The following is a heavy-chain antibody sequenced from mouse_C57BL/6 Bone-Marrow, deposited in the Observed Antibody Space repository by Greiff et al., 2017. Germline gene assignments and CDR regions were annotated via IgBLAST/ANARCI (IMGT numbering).Heavy chain of an antibody. CDR3: ARRAYYSKGAWLAY. CDR2: IDPETGGT. J-gene: IGHJ3*01. V-gene: IGHV1-15*01. CDR1: GYTFTDYE. Sequence: QVQLQQSGAELVRPGASVTLSCKASGYTFTDYEMHWVKQTPVHGLEWIGAIDPETGGTAYNQKFKGKAILTADKSSSTAYMELRSLTSEDSAVYYCARRAYYSKGAWLAYWGQGTLVTVSA. D-gene: IGHD2-5*01.